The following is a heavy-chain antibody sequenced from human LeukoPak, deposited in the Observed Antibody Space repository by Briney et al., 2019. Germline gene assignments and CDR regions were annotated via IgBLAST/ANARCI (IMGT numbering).Heavy chain of an antibody. CDR2: MNPNSGNT. J-gene: IGHJ3*02. V-gene: IGHV1-8*01. CDR1: GYTFTSYD. CDR3: AGADYGGNSRGSAFDI. D-gene: IGHD4-23*01. Sequence: VASVKVSCKASGYTFTSYDINWVRQATGQGLEWMGWMNPNSGNTGYAQKFQGRVTITADKSTSTAYMELSSLRSEDTAVYYCAGADYGGNSRGSAFDIWGQGTMVTVSS.